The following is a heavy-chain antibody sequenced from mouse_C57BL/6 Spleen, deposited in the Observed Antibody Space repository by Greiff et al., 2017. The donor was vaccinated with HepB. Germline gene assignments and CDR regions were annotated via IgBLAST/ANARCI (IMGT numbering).Heavy chain of an antibody. Sequence: VKLMESGAELVRPGTSVKVSCKASGYAFTNYLIEWVKQRPGQGLEWIGVINPGSGGTNYNEKFKGKATLTADKSSSTAYMQLSSLTSEDSAVYFCARGYSSGKDAMDYWGQGTSVTVSS. D-gene: IGHD3-2*02. V-gene: IGHV1-54*01. CDR2: INPGSGGT. J-gene: IGHJ4*01. CDR1: GYAFTNYL. CDR3: ARGYSSGKDAMDY.